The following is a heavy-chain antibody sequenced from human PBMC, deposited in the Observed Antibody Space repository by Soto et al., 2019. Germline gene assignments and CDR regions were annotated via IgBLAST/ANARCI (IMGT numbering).Heavy chain of an antibody. CDR1: GFTFNAYC. CDR2: ISYDGNSK. V-gene: IGHV3-30*18. J-gene: IGHJ4*02. CDR3: AKIGLAGEHPYFDY. Sequence: GGCLRLSCVTSGFTFNAYCMHWVRQAQGKRLEWVAVISYDGNSKRYGDSVKGRFTISRDNSRNTVYLQMNSLRPEDTAVYFCAKIGLAGEHPYFDYLGQGTLVTVSS.